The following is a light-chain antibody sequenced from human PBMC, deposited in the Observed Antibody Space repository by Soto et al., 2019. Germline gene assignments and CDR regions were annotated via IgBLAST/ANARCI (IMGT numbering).Light chain of an antibody. J-gene: IGLJ1*01. V-gene: IGLV2-14*01. Sequence: QSALTQPASVSGSPGQSITISCTGTSSDVGGYNYVSWYQQHPGKAPKLMIYEVSNRPSWVSNRFSGSKSGNTASLTISGLQAEDEADYYCTSFTRSSTFVFGTGTKVTVL. CDR2: EVS. CDR1: SSDVGGYNY. CDR3: TSFTRSSTFV.